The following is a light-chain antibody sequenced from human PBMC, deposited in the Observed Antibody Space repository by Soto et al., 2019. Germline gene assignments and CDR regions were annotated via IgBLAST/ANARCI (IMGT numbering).Light chain of an antibody. CDR1: SGHNSYA. V-gene: IGLV4-69*01. CDR2: LNSDGSH. J-gene: IGLJ3*02. Sequence: QPVLTQPPSASASLGASVKLTCTLSSGHNSYAIAWHQQQPEKGPRYLMKLNSDGSHSKGDGIPDRFSGSSSGAERYLTISSLQSEDEADYYCQTWSTDIRVFGGGT. CDR3: QTWSTDIRV.